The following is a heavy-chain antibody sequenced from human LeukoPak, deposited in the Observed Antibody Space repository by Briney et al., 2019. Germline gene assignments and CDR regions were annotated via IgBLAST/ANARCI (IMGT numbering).Heavy chain of an antibody. CDR2: IYTSGST. Sequence: SETLSLTCAVYGGSFIGYYWSWIRQPAGKGLEWIGRIYTSGSTNYNPSLKSRVTISVDTSKNQFSLKLSSVTAADTAVYYCASLYTYGDYDYWGQGTLVTVSS. J-gene: IGHJ4*02. CDR1: GGSFIGYY. D-gene: IGHD4-17*01. CDR3: ASLYTYGDYDY. V-gene: IGHV4-59*10.